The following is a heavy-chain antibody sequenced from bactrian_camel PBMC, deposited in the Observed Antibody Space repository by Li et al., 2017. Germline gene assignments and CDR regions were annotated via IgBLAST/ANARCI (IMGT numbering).Heavy chain of an antibody. CDR1: GDTYNSYC. Sequence: HVQLVESGGGSVQAGGSLTLSCVASGDTYNSYCMGWFRQAPGKEREGVARIDSGGTIEYLDSVKGRFTISKDNERKILYLQMNSLRPNDTGMYYCAAHAEGRGVAGGISMFTLFEDGYWGQGTQVTVSS. CDR2: IDSGGTI. CDR3: AAHAEGRGVAGGISMFTLFEDGY. D-gene: IGHD6*01. V-gene: IGHV3S55*01. J-gene: IGHJ4*01.